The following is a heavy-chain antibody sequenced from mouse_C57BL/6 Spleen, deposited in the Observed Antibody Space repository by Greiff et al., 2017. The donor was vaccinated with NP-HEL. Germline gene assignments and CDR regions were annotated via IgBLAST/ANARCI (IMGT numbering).Heavy chain of an antibody. V-gene: IGHV1-4*01. Sequence: VQGVESGAELARPGASVKMSCKASGYTFTSYTMHWVKQRPGQGLEWIGYINPSSGYTKYNQKFKGKATLTADKSSSTAYMQLSSLTSEDSAVYYCARDGYYWYFDVWGTGTTVTVSS. CDR1: GYTFTSYT. CDR3: ARDGYYWYFDV. CDR2: INPSSGYT. D-gene: IGHD2-3*01. J-gene: IGHJ1*03.